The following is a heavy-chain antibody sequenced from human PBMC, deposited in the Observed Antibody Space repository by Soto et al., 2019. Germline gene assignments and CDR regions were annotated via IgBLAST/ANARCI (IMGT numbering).Heavy chain of an antibody. CDR1: GFSVSSTY. Sequence: GGSLRLSCAASGFSVSSTYMSWVRQAPGKGLEWVSTLSDGGSSHYADSVTGRFSVSRDNSKNTLYLQMNGLRADDTAIYYCARDYSSGGYDYRGQGTQVTVSS. CDR3: ARDYSSGGYDY. CDR2: LSDGGSS. V-gene: IGHV3-53*01. D-gene: IGHD5-12*01. J-gene: IGHJ4*02.